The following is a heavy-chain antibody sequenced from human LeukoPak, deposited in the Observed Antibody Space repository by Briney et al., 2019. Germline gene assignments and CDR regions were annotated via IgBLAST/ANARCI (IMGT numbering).Heavy chain of an antibody. CDR3: ARGRLAAAGIHF. V-gene: IGHV1-2*02. Sequence: ASVKVSCKASVYTFTGYYLHWVRQAPGQGLEWMGWINPNNGGTNYVQKFQGRVTMTRDTSISTAYMEQSRLRSGETAVYYCARGRLAAAGIHFWGQGTLVTVSS. CDR1: VYTFTGYY. D-gene: IGHD6-13*01. CDR2: INPNNGGT. J-gene: IGHJ4*02.